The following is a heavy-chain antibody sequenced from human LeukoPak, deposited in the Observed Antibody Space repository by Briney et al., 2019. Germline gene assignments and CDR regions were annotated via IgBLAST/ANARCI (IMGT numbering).Heavy chain of an antibody. CDR1: GDTVSRNTAA. V-gene: IGHV6-1*01. D-gene: IGHD3-22*01. Sequence: SQTLSLTCAISGDTVSRNTAAWNWIRQSPSRGLEWLGRTYHRSKRYNDYAVSVKSRITVNPDTSKNQFSLQLKSVTPEDTAVYFCARQEIEVDDAFGIWGQGTMVTVSS. CDR3: ARQEIEVDDAFGI. CDR2: TYHRSKRYN. J-gene: IGHJ3*02.